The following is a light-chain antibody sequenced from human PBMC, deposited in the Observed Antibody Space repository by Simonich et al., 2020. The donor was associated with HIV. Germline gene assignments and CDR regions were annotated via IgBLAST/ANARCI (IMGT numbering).Light chain of an antibody. CDR2: GAS. Sequence: EIVMTQFPATLSVSPGERATLSSTASQSISSNLAWYQQNPGQAPRPLIYGASTRATGIPARFSGSGSGTDFTLTISSMQSEDFAIFYCQQYNNWPQTFGGGTKVEI. CDR1: QSISSN. CDR3: QQYNNWPQT. V-gene: IGKV3-15*01. J-gene: IGKJ4*01.